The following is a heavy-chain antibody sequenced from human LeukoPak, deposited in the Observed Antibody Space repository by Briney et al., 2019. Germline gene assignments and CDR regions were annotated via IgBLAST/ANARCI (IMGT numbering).Heavy chain of an antibody. D-gene: IGHD4-23*01. V-gene: IGHV4-59*01. Sequence: SETLSLTCSVSAGSISDYYWSWIRQPPGKGLEWIGYIYYSGNTDYNPSLKSRVTISVDTSKNQFSLKLNSVTAADMAVYYCARDLGTTVVTPDYFDLWGRGTLVTVSS. CDR1: AGSISDYY. CDR3: ARDLGTTVVTPDYFDL. J-gene: IGHJ2*01. CDR2: IYYSGNT.